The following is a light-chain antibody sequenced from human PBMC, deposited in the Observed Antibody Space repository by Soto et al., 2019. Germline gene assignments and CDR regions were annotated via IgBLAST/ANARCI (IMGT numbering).Light chain of an antibody. J-gene: IGKJ1*01. CDR1: QSVNSN. V-gene: IGKV3-15*01. Sequence: EIVMTPCPATLSVSPGERAALSCRASQSVNSNLAWYQQKPGQAPRLLIYAASTRATGLPARFSGSGSGTDFSLTISSLQSEDFAIYYCQQYNNWPRTFGQGAKVDI. CDR3: QQYNNWPRT. CDR2: AAS.